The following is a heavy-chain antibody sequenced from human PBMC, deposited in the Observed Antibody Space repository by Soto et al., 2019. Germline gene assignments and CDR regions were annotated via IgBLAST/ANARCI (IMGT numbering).Heavy chain of an antibody. J-gene: IGHJ4*02. V-gene: IGHV3-30*18. CDR3: AKDKGRTAIDY. CDR1: GLTFSAAG. Sequence: QVQLVESGGGVVQPGRSLRLSCAASGLTFSAAGMHWVRQAPGKGLEWVAFIANDGRSECYADSVKGRFTISRDNSQNRLYLQMNGLRAEETAVYYCAKDKGRTAIDYWGQGTLVSVSS. CDR2: IANDGRSE.